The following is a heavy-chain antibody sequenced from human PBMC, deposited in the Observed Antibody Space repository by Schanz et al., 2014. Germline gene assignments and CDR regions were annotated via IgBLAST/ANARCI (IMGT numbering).Heavy chain of an antibody. V-gene: IGHV3-33*01. CDR1: GFTFSSYG. Sequence: QVQLVESGGGVVQPGRSLGLSCAASGFTFSSYGMHWVRQAPGKGLEWVAIIWYDGSNKYYADSVKGRFTISRDNSKNTLFLQMSSLRAEDTAVYYCARDGDFDYWGQGTLVTVSS. CDR2: IWYDGSNK. CDR3: ARDGDFDY. J-gene: IGHJ4*02.